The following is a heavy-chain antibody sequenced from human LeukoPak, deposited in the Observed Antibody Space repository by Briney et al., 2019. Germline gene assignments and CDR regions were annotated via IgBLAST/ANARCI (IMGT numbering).Heavy chain of an antibody. J-gene: IGHJ5*02. D-gene: IGHD3-22*01. CDR3: ACHYYGSSGSQNWFDP. CDR1: GYSITSGYY. V-gene: IGHV4-38-2*01. Sequence: SETLSLTCAVSGYSITSGYYWGWIRQPPGKGLEWIGSIYYSGITYYNPSLKSRVTISEDTSKKQFSLKLSSVTAADTAVYYCACHYYGSSGSQNWFDPWGPGTLVTVSS. CDR2: IYYSGIT.